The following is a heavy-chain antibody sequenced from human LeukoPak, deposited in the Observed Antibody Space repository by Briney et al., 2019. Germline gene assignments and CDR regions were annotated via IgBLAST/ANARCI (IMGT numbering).Heavy chain of an antibody. V-gene: IGHV4-4*02. J-gene: IGHJ4*02. CDR2: MYLSGTT. CDR3: AGLVGRYSSGLYYYYFDY. CDR1: GDSINSLDL. Sequence: SGTLSLTCTVSGDSINSLDLWSWVRQPPGKGLEWMGEMYLSGTTHSNPSVKSRVTISIDKSKNQFFLNLSSVTAADTAVYYCAGLVGRYSSGLYYYYFDYWGQGTLVTVSS. D-gene: IGHD3-22*01.